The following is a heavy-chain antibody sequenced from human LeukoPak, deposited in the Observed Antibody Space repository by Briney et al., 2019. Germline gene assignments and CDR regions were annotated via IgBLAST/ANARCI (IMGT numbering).Heavy chain of an antibody. CDR2: IYYSGST. CDR3: ATVPPGYSYSRFDY. CDR1: GGSISSSSYY. V-gene: IGHV4-39*01. Sequence: SETLSLTCTVSGGSISSSSYYWGWIRQPPGKGLEWIGSIYYSGSTYYNPSLKSRVTISVDTSKNQFSLKLSSVTAADTAVYYCATVPPGYSYSRFDYWGQGTLVTVSS. D-gene: IGHD5-18*01. J-gene: IGHJ4*02.